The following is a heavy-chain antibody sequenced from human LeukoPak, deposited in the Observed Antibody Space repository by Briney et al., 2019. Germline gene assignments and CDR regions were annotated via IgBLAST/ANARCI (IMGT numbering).Heavy chain of an antibody. CDR2: ISGSGGST. D-gene: IGHD1-26*01. CDR3: AKAFGRSDH. J-gene: IGHJ4*02. Sequence: QSGGSLRLSCAASGFTFSSYSMNWVRQAPGKGLEWVSAISGSGGSTYYADSVKGRFTISRDNSKNTLYLQMNSLRAEDTAVYYCAKAFGRSDHWGQGTMVTVSS. V-gene: IGHV3-23*01. CDR1: GFTFSSYS.